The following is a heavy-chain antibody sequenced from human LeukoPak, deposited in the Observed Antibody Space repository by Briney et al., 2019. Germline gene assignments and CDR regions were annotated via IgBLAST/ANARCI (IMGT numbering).Heavy chain of an antibody. J-gene: IGHJ4*02. CDR2: FEYGGST. CDR3: ARTPEVLRYFDWLSIGAYYFDY. V-gene: IGHV4-34*01. Sequence: PSETLPLTCAVYGGSFSGYYWSWIRQPPGKGLEWIGSFEYGGSTYYNPSLKSRVTISVDTSKNQFSLKLSSVTAADTAVYYCARTPEVLRYFDWLSIGAYYFDYWGQGTLVTVSS. D-gene: IGHD3-9*01. CDR1: GGSFSGYY.